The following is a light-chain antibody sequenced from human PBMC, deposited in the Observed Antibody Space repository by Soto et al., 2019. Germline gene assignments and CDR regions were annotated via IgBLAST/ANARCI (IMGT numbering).Light chain of an antibody. CDR1: SSDVGSYIF. V-gene: IGLV2-23*01. Sequence: QSALTQPASVSGSPGQSITISCTGTSSDVGSYIFVSWYQQHPGKAPKVMIYEGSKRPSGVSNRFSGSKSGNTASLTISGLQAEDEADYYCCSYAGSSTWVFGTGTKVTVL. CDR2: EGS. CDR3: CSYAGSSTWV. J-gene: IGLJ1*01.